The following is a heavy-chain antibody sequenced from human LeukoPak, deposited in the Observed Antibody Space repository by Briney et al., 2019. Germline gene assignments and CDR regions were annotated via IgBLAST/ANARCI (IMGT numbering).Heavy chain of an antibody. CDR2: IYSAGNT. CDR3: ARLSKDTVVLPAAMAHYFDY. Sequence: GGSLRLSCVASGFTVSSNYMSWVRQAPGKGLEWVSVIYSAGNTYYADSVKGRFTISRHNSENTLYLHMNSLRVEDTAVYYCARLSKDTVVLPAAMAHYFDYWGQGTLVTVSS. J-gene: IGHJ4*02. V-gene: IGHV3-53*04. D-gene: IGHD2-2*01. CDR1: GFTVSSNY.